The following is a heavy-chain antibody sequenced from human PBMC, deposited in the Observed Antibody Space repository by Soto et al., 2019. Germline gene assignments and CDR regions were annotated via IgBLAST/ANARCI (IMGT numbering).Heavy chain of an antibody. J-gene: IGHJ4*02. Sequence: QVQLVQSGAEVKKPGSSVKVSCKASGGTFRNYAISWVRQAPGQGLEWMGGIIPIFGTTNYAQKFEGRVTISADESTNTAYMDLSNLRSEDTAVYYCARGNRYTGDDVWGKRYGFDYWGQGTLVTVSS. CDR3: ARGNRYTGDDVWGKRYGFDY. CDR1: GGTFRNYA. V-gene: IGHV1-69*12. CDR2: IIPIFGTT. D-gene: IGHD3-16*01.